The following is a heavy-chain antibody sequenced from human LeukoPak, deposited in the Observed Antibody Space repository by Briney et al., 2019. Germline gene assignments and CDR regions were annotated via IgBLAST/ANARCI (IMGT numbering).Heavy chain of an antibody. CDR1: GFTFNSYA. Sequence: PGGSLRLSCAASGFTFNSYALHWVRQAPGKGLESVSAISTNGDSTYYAISVKGRFTISRDNSKNTLYLQMGSLRAEDTAVYYCARDRLSWDYHSSGWYFDLWGRGTLVTVSS. CDR2: ISTNGDST. CDR3: ARDRLSWDYHSSGWYFDL. V-gene: IGHV3-64*01. J-gene: IGHJ2*01. D-gene: IGHD1-7*01.